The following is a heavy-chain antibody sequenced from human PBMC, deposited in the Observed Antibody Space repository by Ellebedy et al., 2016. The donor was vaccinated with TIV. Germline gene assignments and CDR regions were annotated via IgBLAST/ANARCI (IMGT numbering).Heavy chain of an antibody. J-gene: IGHJ6*02. Sequence: SETLSLTXAVYGGSFSGSYWSWIRQPPGTGLEWIGEINHSGSTNYNPSLKSRVTISVDTSKNQFSLKLSSVTAADTAVYYCARKLVQYRGEGRYYGMDVWGQGTTVTVSS. CDR3: ARKLVQYRGEGRYYGMDV. D-gene: IGHD3-10*01. V-gene: IGHV4-34*01. CDR2: INHSGST. CDR1: GGSFSGSY.